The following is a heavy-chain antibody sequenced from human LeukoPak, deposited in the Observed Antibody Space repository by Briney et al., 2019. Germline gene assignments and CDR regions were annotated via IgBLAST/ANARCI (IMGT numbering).Heavy chain of an antibody. CDR3: AAARPHYYGMDV. CDR2: IYYSGST. Sequence: KPSETLSLTCTVSGGSISSYYWSWIRQPPGKGLEWIGYIYYSGSTNYNPSLKSRVTISVDTSKNQFSLKLSSVTAADTAVYYCAAARPHYYGMDVWGQGTTVTVSS. D-gene: IGHD6-6*01. CDR1: GGSISSYY. J-gene: IGHJ6*02. V-gene: IGHV4-59*08.